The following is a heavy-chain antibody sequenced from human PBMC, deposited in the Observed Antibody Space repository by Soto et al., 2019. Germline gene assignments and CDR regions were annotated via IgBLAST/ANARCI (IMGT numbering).Heavy chain of an antibody. Sequence: SETLSLTCTVSGGSISSGGYYWSWIRQHPGKGLEWIGYIYYSGSTYYNPSLKSQVTISVDTSKNRFSLKLSTVTAANTAVYYCASKYYDSSGYYSYQEGAFDIWGQGTMVTVSS. CDR3: ASKYYDSSGYYSYQEGAFDI. CDR2: IYYSGST. J-gene: IGHJ3*02. V-gene: IGHV4-31*01. CDR1: GGSISSGGYY. D-gene: IGHD3-22*01.